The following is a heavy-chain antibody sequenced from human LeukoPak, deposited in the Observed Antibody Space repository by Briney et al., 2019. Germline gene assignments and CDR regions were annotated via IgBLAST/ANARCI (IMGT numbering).Heavy chain of an antibody. Sequence: ASVKVSCKVSGYTLTELSMHWVRQAPGKGLEWMGGFDPEDGETIYAQKFQDRVTMTTDTSTSTAYMELRSLRSDDTAVYYCARDPGEMIVATTFDYWGQGTLVTVSS. CDR2: FDPEDGET. CDR3: ARDPGEMIVATTFDY. D-gene: IGHD5-12*01. V-gene: IGHV1-24*01. CDR1: GYTLTELS. J-gene: IGHJ4*02.